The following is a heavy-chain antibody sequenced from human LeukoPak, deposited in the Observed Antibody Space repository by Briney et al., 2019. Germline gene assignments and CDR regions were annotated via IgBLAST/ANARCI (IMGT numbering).Heavy chain of an antibody. CDR1: GGTFSSYA. CDR2: IIPILGIA. V-gene: IGHV1-69*04. D-gene: IGHD3-22*01. J-gene: IGHJ4*02. CDR3: AMGDYDSSGYPSSFDY. Sequence: SVKVSCKASGGTFSSYAISWVRQAPGQGLEWMGRIIPILGIANYAQKFQGRVTITADKSTSTAYMELSSLRSEDTAVYYCAMGDYDSSGYPSSFDYRGQGTLVTVSS.